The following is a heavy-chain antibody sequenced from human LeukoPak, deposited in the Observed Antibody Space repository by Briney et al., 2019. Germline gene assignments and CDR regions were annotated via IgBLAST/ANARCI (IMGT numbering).Heavy chain of an antibody. D-gene: IGHD3-16*01. V-gene: IGHV3-48*03. CDR2: ISNSGSSI. Sequence: GGSLRLSCAASGFTFSSYEMNWVRQAPGKGLEWLSYISNSGSSIHYADSVKGRFTISRDNAKNSLYLQMHSLRAEDTAVYYCARGGGATYYWGQGTLVTVSS. J-gene: IGHJ4*02. CDR1: GFTFSSYE. CDR3: ARGGGATYY.